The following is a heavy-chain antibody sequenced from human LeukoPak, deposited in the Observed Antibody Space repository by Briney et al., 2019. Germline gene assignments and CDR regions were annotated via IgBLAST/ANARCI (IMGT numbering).Heavy chain of an antibody. CDR3: ARGGPFPSGSSSREYYLDY. Sequence: ASVKVSCKASGYDFINYGISWVRQAPGQGLEWMGWRSIYNGNTDYKLQGRVTMTTDTSTSTAYMEVRSLRSDDTAVYYCARGGPFPSGSSSREYYLDYWGQGTLVTVSS. CDR2: RSIYNGNT. CDR1: GYDFINYG. V-gene: IGHV1-18*01. J-gene: IGHJ4*02. D-gene: IGHD6-6*01.